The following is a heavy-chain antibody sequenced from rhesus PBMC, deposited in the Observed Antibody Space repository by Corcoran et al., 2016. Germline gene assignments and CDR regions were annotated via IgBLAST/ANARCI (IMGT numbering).Heavy chain of an antibody. CDR2: ITGSKGRT. Sequence: QVQLQESGPGLVKPAETLSLTCAVSGYSVTSNSCSWIRPPPGKGLEWMGYITGSKGRTDYNHSRKSRGTISTDTSKNQFSLNVNSVTAADTAVYYCATSTVAATAYWGQGVLVTVSS. CDR3: ATSTVAATAY. V-gene: IGHV4-160*01. J-gene: IGHJ4*01. CDR1: GYSVTSNS. D-gene: IGHD4-29*01.